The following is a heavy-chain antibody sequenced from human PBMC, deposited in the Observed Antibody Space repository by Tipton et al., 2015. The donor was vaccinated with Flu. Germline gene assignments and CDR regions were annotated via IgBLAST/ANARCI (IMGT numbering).Heavy chain of an antibody. Sequence: TLSLTCTVSGGSISSGGYYWSWIRPPPGKGLEWIGYIYYSGSTYYNPSLKRRVTISVDTSKNQFSLKLSSVTAADTAVYYCATYQGAYSSSSVLEINDAFDIGGQGTMVTVSS. D-gene: IGHD6-6*01. CDR1: GGSISSGGYY. CDR2: IYYSGST. CDR3: ATYQGAYSSSSVLEINDAFDI. J-gene: IGHJ3*02. V-gene: IGHV4-31*03.